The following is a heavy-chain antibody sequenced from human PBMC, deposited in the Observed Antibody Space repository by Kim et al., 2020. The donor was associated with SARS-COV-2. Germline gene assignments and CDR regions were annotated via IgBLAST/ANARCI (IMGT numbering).Heavy chain of an antibody. D-gene: IGHD6-19*01. CDR2: IYYSGST. CDR3: ARDRIAVAGTRAYYYYYGMDV. V-gene: IGHV4-59*01. CDR1: GGSISSYY. J-gene: IGHJ6*02. Sequence: SETLSLTCTVSGGSISSYYWSWIRQPPGKGLEWIGYIYYSGSTNYNPSLKSRVTISVDTSKNQFSLKLSSVTAADTAVYYCARDRIAVAGTRAYYYYYGMDVWGQGTTVTVSS.